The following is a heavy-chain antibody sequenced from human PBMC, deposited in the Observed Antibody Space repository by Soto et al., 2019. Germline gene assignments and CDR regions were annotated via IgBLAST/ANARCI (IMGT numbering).Heavy chain of an antibody. D-gene: IGHD4-17*01. CDR2: ISTSSTFI. Sequence: GGSLRLSCAASGFTFTNYSMNWVRQAPGKGLEWVSSISTSSTFIYYADSVRGRFTVSRDNAKNSLYVQMDSLRADDTAVYYCARDMTTVTTRYFDYWGQGTLVTVSS. CDR1: GFTFTNYS. J-gene: IGHJ4*02. V-gene: IGHV3-21*01. CDR3: ARDMTTVTTRYFDY.